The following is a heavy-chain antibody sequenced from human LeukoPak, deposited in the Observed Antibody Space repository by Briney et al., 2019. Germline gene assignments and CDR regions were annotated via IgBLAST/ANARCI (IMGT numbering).Heavy chain of an antibody. CDR1: GFTFSSYG. CDR3: ARDGDMDV. Sequence: GGSLRLSSAASGFTFSSYGMHRLGQAPGKGLKWVSSISSTSSDIYYAESVKGRFTISRDNAKNSLYLQMNSLRADVTAVYYCARDGDMDVWGKGTTVTISS. D-gene: IGHD3-16*01. V-gene: IGHV3-21*01. J-gene: IGHJ6*03. CDR2: ISSTSSDI.